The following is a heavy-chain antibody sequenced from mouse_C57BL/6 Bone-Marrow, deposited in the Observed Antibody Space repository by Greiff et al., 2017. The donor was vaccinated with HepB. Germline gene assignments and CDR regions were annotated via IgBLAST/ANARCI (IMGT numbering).Heavy chain of an antibody. V-gene: IGHV6-6*01. J-gene: IGHJ3*01. D-gene: IGHD4-1*02. CDR1: GFTFSDAW. CDR3: TPNFAWFAY. CDR2: IRNKANNHAT. Sequence: EVKLVESGGGLVQPGGSMKLSCAASGFTFSDAWMDWVRQSPEKGLEWVAEIRNKANNHATYYAESVKGRFTISRDDSKSSVYLQMNSLRAEDTGMYCCTPNFAWFAYWGQGTLVTVSA.